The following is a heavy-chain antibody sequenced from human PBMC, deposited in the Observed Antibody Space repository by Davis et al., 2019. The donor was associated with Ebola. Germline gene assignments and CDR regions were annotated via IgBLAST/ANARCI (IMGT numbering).Heavy chain of an antibody. J-gene: IGHJ4*02. D-gene: IGHD3-22*01. CDR1: GGSISSYY. Sequence: MPSETLSLTCTVSGGSISSYYWSWIRQPPGKGLEWIGYIYYSGSTNYNPSLKSRVTISVDTSKNQFSLKLSSVTAADTAVYYCARDSGDSSGWTESFDYWGQGTLVTVSS. CDR2: IYYSGST. V-gene: IGHV4-59*01. CDR3: ARDSGDSSGWTESFDY.